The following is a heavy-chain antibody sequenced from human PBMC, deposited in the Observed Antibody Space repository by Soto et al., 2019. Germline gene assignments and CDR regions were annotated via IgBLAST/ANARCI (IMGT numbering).Heavy chain of an antibody. CDR3: ATTLLRYFDWFLRPQFDP. J-gene: IGHJ5*02. Sequence: ASVKVSCKVSGYTLTELSMHWVRQAPGKGLERMGGFDPEDGETIYAQKFQGRVTMTEDTSTDTAYMELSSLRSEDTAVYYCATTLLRYFDWFLRPQFDPWGQGTLVTVSS. CDR2: FDPEDGET. V-gene: IGHV1-24*01. D-gene: IGHD3-9*01. CDR1: GYTLTELS.